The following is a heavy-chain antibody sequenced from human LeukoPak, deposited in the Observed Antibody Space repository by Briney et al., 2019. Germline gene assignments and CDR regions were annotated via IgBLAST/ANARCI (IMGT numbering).Heavy chain of an antibody. Sequence: ASVTVSCTASGYTFSNYYIHWVRQAPGQGLEWMGIINPSGGSTRYAQKFQGRVTMTRDTSTGTIYMELSSLRSEDTAVYFCARDSGTVSDAFDIWGQGTMVTVSS. CDR3: ARDSGTVSDAFDI. D-gene: IGHD4-11*01. CDR2: INPSGGST. V-gene: IGHV1-46*01. J-gene: IGHJ3*02. CDR1: GYTFSNYY.